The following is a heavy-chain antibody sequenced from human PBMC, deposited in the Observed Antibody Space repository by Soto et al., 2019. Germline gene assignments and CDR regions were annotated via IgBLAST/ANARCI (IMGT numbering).Heavy chain of an antibody. CDR3: GSGSSSQILDDY. D-gene: IGHD6-6*01. V-gene: IGHV1-58*01. CDR1: GFTFTSSA. J-gene: IGHJ4*02. CDR2: IVVGSGNT. Sequence: ASVKVSCKASGFTFTSSAVQWVRQARGQRLEWIGWIVVGSGNTNYAQKFQERVTITRDMSTSTAYMELSSLRSEDTAVYYCGSGSSSQILDDYWGQGTLVTVSS.